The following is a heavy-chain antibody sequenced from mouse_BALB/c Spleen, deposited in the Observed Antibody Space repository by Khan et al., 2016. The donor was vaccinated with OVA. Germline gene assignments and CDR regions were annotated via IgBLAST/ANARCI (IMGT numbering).Heavy chain of an antibody. V-gene: IGHV3-2*02. CDR1: GYSITTDYA. Sequence: VQLKQSGPGLVKPSQSLSLTCTVTGYSITTDYAWNWIRQFPGNKLEWMGFISYNGNTKYNPSLKSRISITRDTSKNQFFLQLKSVTTEDTARNYCARVYGGDFDYWGQGTTLTVSA. D-gene: IGHD1-1*01. J-gene: IGHJ2*01. CDR2: ISYNGNT. CDR3: ARVYGGDFDY.